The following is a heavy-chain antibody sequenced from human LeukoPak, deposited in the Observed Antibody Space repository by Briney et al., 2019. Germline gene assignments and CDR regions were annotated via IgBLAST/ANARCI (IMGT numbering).Heavy chain of an antibody. CDR1: GYSFSSNSTA. Sequence: PSQTLSLTCAISGYSFSSNSTAWNCHGQSPSRDLESLGRTDYRTKWYNDYAVSVKSRITIPPDTSKNQFSLQLNSVTPEDTAVYYCARGTAAGGFEYWGQGTLVTVSS. V-gene: IGHV6-1*01. CDR2: TDYRTKWYN. J-gene: IGHJ4*02. CDR3: ARGTAAGGFEY. D-gene: IGHD6-13*01.